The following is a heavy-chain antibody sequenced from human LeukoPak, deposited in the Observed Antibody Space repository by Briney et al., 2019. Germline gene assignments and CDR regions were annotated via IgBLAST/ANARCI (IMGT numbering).Heavy chain of an antibody. V-gene: IGHV4-59*08. D-gene: IGHD3-22*01. J-gene: IGHJ4*02. CDR1: GGSISSYY. CDR3: ASLVDSSGYYPFDY. CDR2: IYYSGST. Sequence: PSETLSLTCTVSGGSISSYYWSWIRQPPGKGLEWIGYIYYSGSTNYNPSLKSRVTISVDTSKNQFSLKLSSVTAADTAVYYCASLVDSSGYYPFDYWGQGTLVTVSS.